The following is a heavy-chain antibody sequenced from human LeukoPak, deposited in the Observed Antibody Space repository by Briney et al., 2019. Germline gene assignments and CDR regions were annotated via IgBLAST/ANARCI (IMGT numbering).Heavy chain of an antibody. J-gene: IGHJ4*02. D-gene: IGHD6-19*01. V-gene: IGHV4-61*02. Sequence: PSETLSLTCTVSGGSISSGSYYWSWIRQPAGKGLEWIGRIYTSGSTNYNPSLKSRVTISVDTSKNQFSLKLSSVTAADTAAYYCARAQQWLGFDYWGQGTLVTVSS. CDR3: ARAQQWLGFDY. CDR1: GGSISSGSYY. CDR2: IYTSGST.